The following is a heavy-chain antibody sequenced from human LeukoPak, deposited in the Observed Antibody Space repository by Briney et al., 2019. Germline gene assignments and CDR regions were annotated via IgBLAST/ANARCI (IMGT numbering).Heavy chain of an antibody. CDR3: ARAQEDIVVVPAASDAFDI. CDR2: IHSGGST. Sequence: GGSLRLSCAASGFTVSSNYMSWVRQAPGKGLEWVSVIHSGGSTYYADSVTGRFTISRDNSKNTLYLQMNSLRAEDTAVYYCARAQEDIVVVPAASDAFDIWGQGTMVTVSS. D-gene: IGHD2-2*01. V-gene: IGHV3-53*01. CDR1: GFTVSSNY. J-gene: IGHJ3*02.